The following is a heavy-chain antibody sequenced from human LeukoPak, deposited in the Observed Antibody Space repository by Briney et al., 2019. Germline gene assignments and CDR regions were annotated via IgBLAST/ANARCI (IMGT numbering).Heavy chain of an antibody. Sequence: SETLSLTCTVSGGSISSYYWSWIRQPAGKGLEWIGRIYTSGSTNYNPSLKSRVTMSVDTSKNQFSLKLSSVTAADTAVYYCARHPSRGGAAINWFDPWGQGTLVTVSS. CDR2: IYTSGST. D-gene: IGHD3-16*01. J-gene: IGHJ5*02. CDR1: GGSISSYY. V-gene: IGHV4-4*07. CDR3: ARHPSRGGAAINWFDP.